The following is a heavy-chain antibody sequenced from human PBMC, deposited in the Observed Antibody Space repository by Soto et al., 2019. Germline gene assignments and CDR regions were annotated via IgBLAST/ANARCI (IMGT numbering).Heavy chain of an antibody. D-gene: IGHD3-22*01. V-gene: IGHV4-30-4*01. CDR1: GGSISSGDYY. J-gene: IGHJ4*02. CDR3: ASLEAYYYDSSGYYYIDY. CDR2: IYYSGST. Sequence: SETLSHTCTVSGGSISSGDYYWSWIRKPPGKGLEWIGYIYYSGSTYYNPSLKSRVTISVDTSKNQFSLKLSSVTAADTAVYYCASLEAYYYDSSGYYYIDYWGQGTLVTVSS.